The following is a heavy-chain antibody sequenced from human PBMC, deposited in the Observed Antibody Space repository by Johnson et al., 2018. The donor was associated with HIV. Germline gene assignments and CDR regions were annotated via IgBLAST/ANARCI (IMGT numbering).Heavy chain of an antibody. CDR1: GFSFSSYG. CDR3: ASSEGARYSYGYPDSQGDAFDI. V-gene: IGHV3-30*02. D-gene: IGHD5-18*01. J-gene: IGHJ3*02. Sequence: QVQLVESGGDVVQPGGSLRLSCAASGFSFSSYGIHWVRQAPGKGLEWVAFTQYDGSNKYYADSVNGRFPISRDNSKNTLYLQMNSLGAEDTAVYYCASSEGARYSYGYPDSQGDAFDIWGQGTMVTVSS. CDR2: TQYDGSNK.